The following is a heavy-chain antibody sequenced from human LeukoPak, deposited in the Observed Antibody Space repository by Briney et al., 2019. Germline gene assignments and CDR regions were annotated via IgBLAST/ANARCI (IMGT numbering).Heavy chain of an antibody. Sequence: SETLSLTCTVSGASISSYYWSWIRQPPGKGLEWIGYLYNTRNTYYNPSLKSRVTISVDKSKNQFSLKVNSVTAADTAVYYCSREKNGNEPFDYWGQGTLVTVSS. J-gene: IGHJ4*02. CDR2: LYNTRNT. CDR1: GASISSYY. D-gene: IGHD4-23*01. CDR3: SREKNGNEPFDY. V-gene: IGHV4-59*01.